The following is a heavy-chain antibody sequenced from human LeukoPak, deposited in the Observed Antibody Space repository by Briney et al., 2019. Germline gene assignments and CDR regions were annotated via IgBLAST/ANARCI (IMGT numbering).Heavy chain of an antibody. V-gene: IGHV1-18*01. D-gene: IGHD6-19*01. CDR1: GYTFTSYG. Sequence: GALVKVSCKASGYTFTSYGISWVRQAPGQGLEWMGWISAYNGNTNYAQKLQGRVTMTTDTSTSTAYMELRSLRSDDTAVYYCARETSIAVAVDAFDIWGQGTMVTVSS. J-gene: IGHJ3*02. CDR3: ARETSIAVAVDAFDI. CDR2: ISAYNGNT.